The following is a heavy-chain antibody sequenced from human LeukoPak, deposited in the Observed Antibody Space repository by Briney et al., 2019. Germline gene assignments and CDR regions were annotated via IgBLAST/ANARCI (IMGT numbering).Heavy chain of an antibody. CDR1: GFTFSSYW. Sequence: GGSLRLSCAASGFTFSSYWMHWVRQAPGKGPVWVSRVDVHGQGTAYADSVKGRFTISRDNAKNTLSLQTNSLSAEDTAVYYCARSNYDSTTFYYHLDLWGQGTLVTVSS. CDR3: ARSNYDSTTFYYHLDL. J-gene: IGHJ5*02. CDR2: VDVHGQGT. D-gene: IGHD2/OR15-2a*01. V-gene: IGHV3-74*01.